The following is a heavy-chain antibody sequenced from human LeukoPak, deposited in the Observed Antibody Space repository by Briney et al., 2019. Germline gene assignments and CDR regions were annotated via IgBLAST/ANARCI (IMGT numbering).Heavy chain of an antibody. Sequence: PGRSLRLSCAASGFTFSSYGMHWVRQAPGKGLEWVAVISFDATNKYYADSAKGRFTISRDNSKNTLYLQMNSLRAEDTAVYYCVKGQEVVYAPTFDYWGQGTLVTVSS. CDR3: VKGQEVVYAPTFDY. CDR1: GFTFSSYG. J-gene: IGHJ4*02. V-gene: IGHV3-30*18. CDR2: ISFDATNK. D-gene: IGHD2-8*02.